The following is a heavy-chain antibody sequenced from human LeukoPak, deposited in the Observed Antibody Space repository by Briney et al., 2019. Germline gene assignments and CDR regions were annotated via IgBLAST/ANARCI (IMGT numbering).Heavy chain of an antibody. Sequence: GGSLRLSCAAPGFTFSSYSMNWVRQAPGKGLEWVSSIRSSSSYIYYADSLKGRFTISRDNAKNSLYLQMNSLRAEDSAVYYCARDGPSIAADFDCWGQGTLVTVSS. V-gene: IGHV3-21*01. CDR3: ARDGPSIAADFDC. D-gene: IGHD6-6*01. CDR2: IRSSSSYI. CDR1: GFTFSSYS. J-gene: IGHJ4*02.